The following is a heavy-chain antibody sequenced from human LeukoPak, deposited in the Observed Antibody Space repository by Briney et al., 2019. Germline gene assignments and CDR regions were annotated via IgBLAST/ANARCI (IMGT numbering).Heavy chain of an antibody. CDR1: GYTFTSYY. CDR2: INPSGGST. D-gene: IGHD3-10*01. Sequence: ASVKVSCKASGYTFTSYYMHWVRQAPGQGLEWMGIINPSGGSTSYAQKFQGRVIMTRDTSTSTVYMELSSLRSEDTAVYYCARDPGSGSYLAYFDYWGQGTLVTVSS. CDR3: ARDPGSGSYLAYFDY. V-gene: IGHV1-46*01. J-gene: IGHJ4*02.